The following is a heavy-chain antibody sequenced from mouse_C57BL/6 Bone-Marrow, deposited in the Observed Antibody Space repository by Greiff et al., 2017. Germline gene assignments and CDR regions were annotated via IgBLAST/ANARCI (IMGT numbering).Heavy chain of an antibody. Sequence: VQLVESGPGLVQPSPSLSITCTVSGFSLTSYGVHWVRQSPGKGLEWLGVICSGGSTDYNAAFISRLSISKDNSKSQVFFKMNSLQADDTAIYYCARNRGPWFAYWGQGTLVTVSA. CDR3: ARNRGPWFAY. CDR2: ICSGGST. V-gene: IGHV2-2*01. J-gene: IGHJ3*01. CDR1: GFSLTSYG.